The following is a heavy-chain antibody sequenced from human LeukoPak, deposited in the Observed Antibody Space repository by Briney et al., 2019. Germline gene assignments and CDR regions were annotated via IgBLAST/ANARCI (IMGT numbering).Heavy chain of an antibody. D-gene: IGHD3-10*01. CDR1: GGTFLSHI. Sequence: RASVKVSCKASGGTFLSHIFSWVRQAPGHGLEWIGKITPVIETAKYAQTFQGRVSIYTDKDTTTVYMDLSGLRPDDTADYYCARVNLRGSNYNWFDPWGQGTRVIVSS. CDR2: ITPVIETA. J-gene: IGHJ5*02. CDR3: ARVNLRGSNYNWFDP. V-gene: IGHV1-69*08.